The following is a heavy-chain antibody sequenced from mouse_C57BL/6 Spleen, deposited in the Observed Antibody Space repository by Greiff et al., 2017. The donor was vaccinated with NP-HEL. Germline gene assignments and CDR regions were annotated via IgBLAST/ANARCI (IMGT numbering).Heavy chain of an antibody. CDR2: ISSGSSTI. J-gene: IGHJ2*01. Sequence: EVNVVESGGGLVKPGGSLKLSCAASGFTFSDYGMHWVRQAPEKGLEWVAYISSGSSTIYYADTVKGRFTISRDNAKNTLFLQMTSLRSEDTAMYYCARNDYDASLFDYWGQGTTLTVSS. CDR3: ARNDYDASLFDY. V-gene: IGHV5-17*01. CDR1: GFTFSDYG. D-gene: IGHD2-4*01.